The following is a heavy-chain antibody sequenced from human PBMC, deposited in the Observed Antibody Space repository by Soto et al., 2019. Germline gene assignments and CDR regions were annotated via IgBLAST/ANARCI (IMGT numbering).Heavy chain of an antibody. CDR2: IYYSGST. CDR1: GGSISSYY. CDR3: AREDSSGWYGRYFDY. Sequence: PSETLSLTCTVSGGSISSYYWSWIRQPPGKGLEWIGYIYYSGSTNYNPSLKSRVTISVDTSKNQFSLKLSSVTAADTAVYYCAREDSSGWYGRYFDYWGQGTLVTVSS. V-gene: IGHV4-59*01. D-gene: IGHD6-19*01. J-gene: IGHJ4*02.